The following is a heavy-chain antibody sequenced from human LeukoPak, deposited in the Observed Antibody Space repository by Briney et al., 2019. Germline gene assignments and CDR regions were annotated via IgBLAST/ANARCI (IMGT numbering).Heavy chain of an antibody. V-gene: IGHV3-33*08. Sequence: GGSLRLSCAASGFTFSSYGMHWVRQAPGKGLEWVAVIWYDGSNKYYTDSVKGRFTISRDTSKNTLYLQMNSLRAEDTAVYYCAGAGRYYYDSSGYQGYYYYDIDVWGQGTTVTVSS. J-gene: IGHJ6*02. D-gene: IGHD3-22*01. CDR1: GFTFSSYG. CDR3: AGAGRYYYDSSGYQGYYYYDIDV. CDR2: IWYDGSNK.